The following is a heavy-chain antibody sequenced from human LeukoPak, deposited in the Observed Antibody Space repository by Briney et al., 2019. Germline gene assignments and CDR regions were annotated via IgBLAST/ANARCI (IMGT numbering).Heavy chain of an antibody. D-gene: IGHD3-3*01. J-gene: IGHJ3*02. CDR1: GFTFSSYG. CDR3: TRDPPHYDFWSGYLDRGAFDI. CDR2: IWYDGSNK. Sequence: GGSLRLSCAASGFTFSSYGMHWVRQAPGKGLEWVAVIWYDGSNKYYADSVKGRFTISRDNSKNTLYLQMNSLIAEDTAVYYCTRDPPHYDFWSGYLDRGAFDIWGQGTMVTVSS. V-gene: IGHV3-33*01.